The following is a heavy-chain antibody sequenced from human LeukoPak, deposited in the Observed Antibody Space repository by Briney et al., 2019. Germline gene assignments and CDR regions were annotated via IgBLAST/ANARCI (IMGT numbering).Heavy chain of an antibody. D-gene: IGHD5-24*01. V-gene: IGHV1-69*13. CDR2: IIPIFGTA. CDR1: GCTFTSYD. CDR3: ARETRSRDGYNPLAFDI. Sequence: SVKVSCKASGCTFTSYDINWVRQAPGQGLEWMGGIIPIFGTANYAQKFQGRVTITADESTSTAYMELSSLRSEDTAVYYCARETRSRDGYNPLAFDIWGQGTMVTVSS. J-gene: IGHJ3*02.